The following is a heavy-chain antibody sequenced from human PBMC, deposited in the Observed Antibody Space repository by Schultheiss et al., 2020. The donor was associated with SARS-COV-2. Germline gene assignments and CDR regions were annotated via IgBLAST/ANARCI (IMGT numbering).Heavy chain of an antibody. D-gene: IGHD3-3*01. V-gene: IGHV1-69*13. J-gene: IGHJ2*01. CDR1: GGTFSSYA. Sequence: SVKVSCKASGGTFSSYAISWVRQAPGQGLEWMGGIIPIFVTANYAQKFQGRVTITADESTSTAYMELSSLRSEDTAVYYCARDLYDFWSGYVSYWYFDLWGRGTLVTVSS. CDR3: ARDLYDFWSGYVSYWYFDL. CDR2: IIPIFVTA.